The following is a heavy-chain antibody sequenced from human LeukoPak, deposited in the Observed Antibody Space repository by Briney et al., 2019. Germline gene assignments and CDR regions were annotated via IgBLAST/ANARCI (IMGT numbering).Heavy chain of an antibody. CDR1: GYTFTSYD. CDR3: ARGPVVPAARRTNWFDP. CDR2: MNPNSGNT. V-gene: IGHV1-8*01. Sequence: ASVKVSCKASGYTFTSYDINWVRQATGQGLEWMGRMNPNSGNTGYAQKFQGRVTMTRNTSISTAYMELSSLRSEDTAVYYCARGPVVPAARRTNWFDPWGQGTLVTVSS. J-gene: IGHJ5*02. D-gene: IGHD2-2*01.